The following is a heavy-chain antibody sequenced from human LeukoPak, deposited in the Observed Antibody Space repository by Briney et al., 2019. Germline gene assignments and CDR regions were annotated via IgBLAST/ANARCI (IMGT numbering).Heavy chain of an antibody. CDR2: ISAYNGNT. CDR1: GYTFTSYG. J-gene: IGHJ6*04. CDR3: ARGRPSYYYYGMDV. V-gene: IGHV1-18*04. Sequence: GASVKVSCKASGYTFTSYGISWVGQAPGQGLEGMGWISAYNGNTNYAQKLQGRVTMTTDTSTSTAYMELRSLRSDDTAVYYCARGRPSYYYYGMDVWGKGTTVTVSS.